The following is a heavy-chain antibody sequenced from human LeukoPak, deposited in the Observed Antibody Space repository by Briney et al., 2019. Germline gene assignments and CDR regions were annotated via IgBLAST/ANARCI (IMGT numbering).Heavy chain of an antibody. CDR3: ARQSYGDYIYFQH. Sequence: SETLSLTCTVSGYSISSGYDWGWIRQPPGKGLEWIGSIYHSGSTYYNPSLKSRVTMSVDTSKNQFSLKLSSVTAADTAVYYCARQSYGDYIYFQHWGQGTLVTVSS. J-gene: IGHJ1*01. D-gene: IGHD4-17*01. CDR2: IYHSGST. CDR1: GYSISSGYD. V-gene: IGHV4-38-2*02.